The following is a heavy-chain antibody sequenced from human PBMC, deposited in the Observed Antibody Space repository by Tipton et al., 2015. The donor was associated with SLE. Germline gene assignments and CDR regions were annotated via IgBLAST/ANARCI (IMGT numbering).Heavy chain of an antibody. CDR2: ISSSGNA. Sequence: LRLSCTVSGGSISSTSYYWDWIRQSPGQGLEWIGTISSSGNAFYNPSFKSRVTISVDTSKDQFSLRLTSLTAADTAIYYCAGDYGGPDCFDPWGLGTLVTVSS. CDR3: AGDYGGPDCFDP. J-gene: IGHJ5*02. D-gene: IGHD4-23*01. V-gene: IGHV4-39*07. CDR1: GGSISSTSYY.